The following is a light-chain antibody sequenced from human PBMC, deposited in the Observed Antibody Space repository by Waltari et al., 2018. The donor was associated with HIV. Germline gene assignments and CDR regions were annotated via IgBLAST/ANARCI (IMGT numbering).Light chain of an antibody. Sequence: QSVLTQPPSVSAAPGQRVTIPCSGSSSNIGNNYVSWYQQLPGTGPKVLIYYNDERPSGVPDRFSGSKSGTSASLDITGLQTGDEADYYCGTWDSSLSGVVFGGGTKLTVL. CDR3: GTWDSSLSGVV. J-gene: IGLJ3*02. CDR1: SSNIGNNY. CDR2: YND. V-gene: IGLV1-51*01.